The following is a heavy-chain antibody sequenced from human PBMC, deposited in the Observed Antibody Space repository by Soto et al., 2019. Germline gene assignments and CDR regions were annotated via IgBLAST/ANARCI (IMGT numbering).Heavy chain of an antibody. CDR2: MNPNSGNT. CDR1: GYTFTSYD. CDR3: ARGRLRYCSGGSCYSNDAFDI. Sequence: ASVKVSCKASGYTFTSYDINWVRQATGQGLEWMGWMNPNSGNTGYAQKFQGRVTMTRNTSIRTAYMELSSLRSEDTAVYYCARGRLRYCSGGSCYSNDAFDIWGQGTMVTVSS. V-gene: IGHV1-8*01. D-gene: IGHD2-15*01. J-gene: IGHJ3*02.